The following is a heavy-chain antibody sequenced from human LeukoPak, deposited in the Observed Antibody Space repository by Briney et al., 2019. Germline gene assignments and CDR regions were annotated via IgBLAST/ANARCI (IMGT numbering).Heavy chain of an antibody. J-gene: IGHJ5*02. CDR2: ISGSGGST. CDR1: GFTFSSYA. D-gene: IGHD3-22*01. Sequence: GGSLRLSCAASGFTFSSYAMSWVRQAPGKVLEWVAGISGSGGSTYYADSGKGGFTISRDNSKNTLYLQMDSLRADDTAVYYCAKSRWTYYDCVESWGQGTLATVSS. CDR3: AKSRWTYYDCVES. V-gene: IGHV3-23*01.